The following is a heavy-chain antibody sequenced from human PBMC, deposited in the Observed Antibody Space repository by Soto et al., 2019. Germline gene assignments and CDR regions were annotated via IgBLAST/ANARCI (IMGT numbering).Heavy chain of an antibody. V-gene: IGHV5-10-1*01. J-gene: IGHJ6*02. Sequence: PGESLKISCKGSGYSFTSYWISWVGQMPGKGLEWMGRIDPSDSYTNYSPSFQGHVTISADKSISTAYLQWSSLKASDTAMYYCARHSKVTIFGLDYGMDVWGQGTTVTVYS. D-gene: IGHD3-3*01. CDR1: GYSFTSYW. CDR3: ARHSKVTIFGLDYGMDV. CDR2: IDPSDSYT.